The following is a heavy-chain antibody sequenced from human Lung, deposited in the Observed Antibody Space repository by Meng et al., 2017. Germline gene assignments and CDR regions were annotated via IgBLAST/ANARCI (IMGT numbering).Heavy chain of an antibody. D-gene: IGHD3-9*01. CDR1: IGSISSDSY. CDR2: IYSSGNA. V-gene: IGHV4-30-4*08. Sequence: AQLQGSAPGLVKPSQPLPLPCTVSIGSISSDSYWGWIRQPPGKHLEWIGYIYSSGNAYYNPSLKSRVTITVDTSKNQFSLKVNSVTAADTAVYFCARGPLRGLTLTGYYDSWGQGRLVTVSS. J-gene: IGHJ4*02. CDR3: ARGPLRGLTLTGYYDS.